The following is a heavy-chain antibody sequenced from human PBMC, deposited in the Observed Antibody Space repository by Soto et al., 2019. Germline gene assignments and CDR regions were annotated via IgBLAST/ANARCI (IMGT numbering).Heavy chain of an antibody. CDR1: GLTFSNYG. J-gene: IGHJ4*02. CDR3: AKVDSSGYFPFDY. D-gene: IGHD3-22*01. CDR2: ISYDGSNK. V-gene: IGHV3-30*18. Sequence: QVQLVESGGGVVQPGTSLRLSCAASGLTFSNYGMHWVRQAPGKGLEWVAVISYDGSNKYYADSVKGRFTISRDNSKNTLYLQMNSLRAEDTAVYYCAKVDSSGYFPFDYWGQGTLVTVSS.